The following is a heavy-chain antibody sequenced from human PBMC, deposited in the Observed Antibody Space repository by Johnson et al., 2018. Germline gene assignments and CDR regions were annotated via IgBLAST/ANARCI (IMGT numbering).Heavy chain of an antibody. J-gene: IGHJ6*02. D-gene: IGHD3-10*01. CDR1: GFTFSSYW. CDR2: ITWNSGSV. Sequence: VQLQESGGGLVQPGGSLRLSCAASGFTFSSYWMHWVRQAPGKGLVWVSGITWNSGSVGYADSVKGRFTISRDNAKNSLYLQMNCLRAEDTAFYYCAKDTGYGSGGDYGMDVWGQGTTVTVSS. CDR3: AKDTGYGSGGDYGMDV. V-gene: IGHV3-74*01.